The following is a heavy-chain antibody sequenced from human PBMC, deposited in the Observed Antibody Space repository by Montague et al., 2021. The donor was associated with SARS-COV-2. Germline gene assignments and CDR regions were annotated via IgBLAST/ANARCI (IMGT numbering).Heavy chain of an antibody. CDR1: EDSVSRNSAA. CDR2: TYYRSKWYN. V-gene: IGHV6-1*01. D-gene: IGHD1-26*01. J-gene: IGHJ4*02. Sequence: CAISEDSVSRNSAAWNWIRQSPSKGLEWLGRTYYRSKWYNDYAVSVKSRITINPGTSKNQISLQLNSVTPEDTAVYYCARTSASSDYWGQGTLVTVSS. CDR3: ARTSASSDY.